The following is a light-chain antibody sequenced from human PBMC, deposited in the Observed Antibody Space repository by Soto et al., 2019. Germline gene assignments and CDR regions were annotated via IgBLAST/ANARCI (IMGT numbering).Light chain of an antibody. CDR3: QQYNNWT. J-gene: IGKJ1*01. CDR1: QSVSSK. Sequence: EIVMTQSPATLSVSPGERATLSCRASQSVSSKVAWYQQKPGQAPRLLIYDASVRATGIPDRFSGRGYGTEFTLTISSLQSEDFAFYYCQQYNNWTFGQGTRVVIK. CDR2: DAS. V-gene: IGKV3-15*01.